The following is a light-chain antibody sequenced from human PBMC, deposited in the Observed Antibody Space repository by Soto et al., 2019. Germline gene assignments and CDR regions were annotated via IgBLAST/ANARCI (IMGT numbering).Light chain of an antibody. V-gene: IGKV3-20*01. CDR3: QQYGTTRIT. J-gene: IGKJ5*01. CDR2: GAS. Sequence: EIVLTPPPSTPAFSSGERATLSFKASQSVSSYLAWYQQKPGQAPRLLMYGASNRATGIPDRFSGSGSETDFTLTISRLEPEDFAVYYCQQYGTTRITFGQGTRLEIK. CDR1: QSVSSY.